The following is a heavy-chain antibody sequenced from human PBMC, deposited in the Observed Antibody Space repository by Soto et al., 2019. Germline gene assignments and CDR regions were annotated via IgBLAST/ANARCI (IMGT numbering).Heavy chain of an antibody. V-gene: IGHV4-61*08. CDR3: ARILRGSIVVVPAASPDAFDI. J-gene: IGHJ3*02. D-gene: IGHD2-2*01. CDR2: IYYSGST. CDR1: GGSISSGGYS. Sequence: SETLSLTCAVSGGSISSGGYSWSWIRQPPGKGLEWIGYIYYSGSTNYNPSLKSRVTISVDTSKNQFSLKLSSVTAADTAVYYCARILRGSIVVVPAASPDAFDIWGQGTMVTVSS.